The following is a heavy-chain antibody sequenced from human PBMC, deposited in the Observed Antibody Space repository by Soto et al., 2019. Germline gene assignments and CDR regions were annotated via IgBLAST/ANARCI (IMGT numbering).Heavy chain of an antibody. CDR1: GYTLTNYD. CDR3: TRSMFHTSAWSDY. Sequence: QVQLVQSGAEVKKPGASVKVSCKASGYTLTNYDVNWVRQAAGQGLEWMGWMNPNSGNTGYAQKFQGRVTLTRNTSISTAYMELIGLTSEDTAVYYCTRSMFHTSAWSDYWGQGALVIVSS. D-gene: IGHD3-10*02. J-gene: IGHJ4*02. V-gene: IGHV1-8*01. CDR2: MNPNSGNT.